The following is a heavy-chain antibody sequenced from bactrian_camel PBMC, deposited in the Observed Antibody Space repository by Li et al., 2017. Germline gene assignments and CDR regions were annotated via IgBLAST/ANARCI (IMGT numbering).Heavy chain of an antibody. CDR3: AARRSGVAWLRFRPFLASEYNY. V-gene: IGHV3S1*01. CDR2: IYTRDGTA. Sequence: HVQLVESGGGSVQAGGSLRLSCEFSEYTASTNCMGWFRKAPAKEREGVAAIYTRDGTAHYADSVKGRFTISHDNANDTTFLQMNSLMPEDSAMYYCAARRSGVAWLRFRPFLASEYNYWGQGTQVTVS. J-gene: IGHJ4*01. D-gene: IGHD1*01. CDR1: EYTASTNC.